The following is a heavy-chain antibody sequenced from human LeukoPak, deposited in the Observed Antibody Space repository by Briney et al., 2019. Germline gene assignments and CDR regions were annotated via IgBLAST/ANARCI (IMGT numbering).Heavy chain of an antibody. Sequence: GGSLRLSCAASGFTFSSYAMSWVRQAPGKGLEWVSAISGSGGSTYCADSVKGRFTISRDNSKNTLYLQMNSLRAEDTAVYYCAKSVAVSYYYYYGMDVWGQGTTVTVSS. CDR1: GFTFSSYA. CDR3: AKSVAVSYYYYYGMDV. CDR2: ISGSGGST. J-gene: IGHJ6*02. V-gene: IGHV3-23*01. D-gene: IGHD6-19*01.